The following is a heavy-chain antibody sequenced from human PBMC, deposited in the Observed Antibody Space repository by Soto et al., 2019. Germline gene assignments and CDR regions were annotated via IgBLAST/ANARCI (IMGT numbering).Heavy chain of an antibody. Sequence: EVQLVESGGGLVQPGGSLRLSCAASEFSFSTYWMSWVRQAPGKGLEWVAIIKQDGSEQLYVDSVKGRFTISRDNAKKALYLQLNSLRDEDTAVYYWAGDRGWHIRHWGQGTLVTVSS. J-gene: IGHJ4*02. D-gene: IGHD6-19*01. CDR2: IKQDGSEQ. CDR1: EFSFSTYW. V-gene: IGHV3-7*04. CDR3: AGDRGWHIRH.